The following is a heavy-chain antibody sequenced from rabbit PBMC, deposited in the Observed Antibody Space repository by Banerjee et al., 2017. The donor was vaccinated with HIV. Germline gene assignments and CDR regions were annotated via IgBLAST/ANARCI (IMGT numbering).Heavy chain of an antibody. CDR1: GFSFSSSYW. CDR2: IDAGSGGTT. D-gene: IGHD1-1*01. CDR3: ARDYTTSSNAYYFTL. V-gene: IGHV1S40*01. Sequence: QSLEESGGDLVKPGASLTLTCTASGFSFSSSYWICWVRQAPGKGLEWIACIDAGSGGTTYYASWAKGRFTLSKTSSTTVTLQMTSLTAADTATYFCARDYTTSSNAYYFTLWGPGTLVTVS. J-gene: IGHJ6*01.